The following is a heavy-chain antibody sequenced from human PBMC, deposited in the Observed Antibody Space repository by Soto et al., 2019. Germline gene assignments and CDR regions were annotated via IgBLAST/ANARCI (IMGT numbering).Heavy chain of an antibody. CDR1: GGTFSSYA. J-gene: IGHJ6*02. CDR3: GTHPMAIISYYYGMDV. D-gene: IGHD2-21*01. CDR2: IIPIFGTA. Sequence: QVQLVQSGAEVKKPGSSVKVSCKASGGTFSSYAISWVRQAPGQGLEWMGGIIPIFGTANYAQKFQGRVTITADESTSTAYRGLSSLRSEDTAVYYCGTHPMAIISYYYGMDVWGQGTTVTVSS. V-gene: IGHV1-69*12.